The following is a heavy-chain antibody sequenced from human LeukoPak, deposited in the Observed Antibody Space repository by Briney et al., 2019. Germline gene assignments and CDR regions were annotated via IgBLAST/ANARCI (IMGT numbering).Heavy chain of an antibody. CDR2: TRNKANSYTT. CDR3: ALVSEWELLGPRVAFDI. J-gene: IGHJ3*02. V-gene: IGHV3-72*01. D-gene: IGHD1-26*01. CDR1: GFTFSDHY. Sequence: GGSLRLSCAASGFTFSDHYMDWVRQAPGKGLEWVGRTRNKANSYTTEYAASVKGRFTISRDDSKNSLYLQMNSLKTEDTAVYYCALVSEWELLGPRVAFDIWGQGTMVTVSS.